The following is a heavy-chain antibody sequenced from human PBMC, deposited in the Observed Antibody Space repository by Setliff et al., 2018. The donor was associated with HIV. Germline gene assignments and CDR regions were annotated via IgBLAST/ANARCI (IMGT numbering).Heavy chain of an antibody. Sequence: PSETLSLTCAVSGGSFNTFYWSWIRQPAGEGLEWQPAGEGLEWLGRIYTSGSTNYNPSLKSRVTMSIDTSKNQFALRLSSVTAADTAVYYCARDNYYDSSGIDYWGQGTLVTVSS. CDR1: GGSFNTFY. CDR3: ARDNYYDSSGIDY. J-gene: IGHJ4*02. CDR2: IYTSGST. V-gene: IGHV4-4*07. D-gene: IGHD3-22*01.